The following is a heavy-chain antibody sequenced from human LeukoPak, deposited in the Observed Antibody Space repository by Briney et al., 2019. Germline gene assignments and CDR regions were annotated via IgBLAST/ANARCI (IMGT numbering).Heavy chain of an antibody. CDR3: ARVVISSGHYSDY. CDR2: ISSSSSYI. V-gene: IGHV3-21*01. J-gene: IGHJ4*02. CDR1: GFTFSSYS. D-gene: IGHD3-22*01. Sequence: PGGSLRLSCAASGFTFSSYSMNWVRQAPGKGLEWVSSISSSSSYIYYADSVKGRFTISRDNAKNSLYLQMNSLRAEDTAVYYCARVVISSGHYSDYWGQGTLVTVSS.